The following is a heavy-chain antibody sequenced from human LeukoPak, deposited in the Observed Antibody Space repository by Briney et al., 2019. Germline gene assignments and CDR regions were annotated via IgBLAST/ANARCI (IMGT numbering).Heavy chain of an antibody. CDR2: INPNSGGT. CDR3: ARTMSYHWRIDY. D-gene: IGHD3-16*02. J-gene: IGHJ4*02. Sequence: ASVKVSCKASGYTFTGYYMHWVRQAPGQGLEWMGWINPNSGGTNYAQNFQGRVTMTRETSITTAFMELSSLTSDDTAMYYCARTMSYHWRIDYWGQGTLVTVSS. V-gene: IGHV1-2*02. CDR1: GYTFTGYY.